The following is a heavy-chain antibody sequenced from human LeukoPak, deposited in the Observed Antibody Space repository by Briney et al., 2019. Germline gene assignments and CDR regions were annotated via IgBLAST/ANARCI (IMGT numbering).Heavy chain of an antibody. J-gene: IGHJ4*02. CDR1: GGTFGSYA. CDR3: ARDHGYSDSSGDY. Sequence: GASVKVSCKASGGTFGSYAISWVRQAPGQGLEWMGWISAYNGNTNYAQKFQGRVTMTTDTSTSTAYMELRSLRSDDTAMYYCARDHGYSDSSGDYWGQGTLVTVSS. D-gene: IGHD3-22*01. V-gene: IGHV1-18*01. CDR2: ISAYNGNT.